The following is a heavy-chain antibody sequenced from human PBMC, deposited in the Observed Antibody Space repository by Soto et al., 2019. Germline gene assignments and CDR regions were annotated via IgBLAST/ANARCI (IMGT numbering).Heavy chain of an antibody. CDR1: GGSISSSSYY. Sequence: QLQLQESGPGLVKPSETLSLTCTVSGGSISSSSYYWGWIRQPPGKGLEWIGSICYSGSTYYNPSLKSRVTISVDTSKNHSSLKLSSVTAADTAVYYCATLWFGEGNYWGQGTLVTVSS. CDR2: ICYSGST. D-gene: IGHD3-10*01. J-gene: IGHJ4*02. CDR3: ATLWFGEGNY. V-gene: IGHV4-39*01.